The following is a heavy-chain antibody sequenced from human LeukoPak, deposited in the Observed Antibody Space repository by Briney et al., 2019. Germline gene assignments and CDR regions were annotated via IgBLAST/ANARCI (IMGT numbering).Heavy chain of an antibody. J-gene: IGHJ3*02. CDR2: IYHSGDT. V-gene: IGHV4-4*02. CDR3: ARIYGAFDI. Sequence: PGGSLRLSCAASGFTFSSYWMSWARQPPGKGLEWIGEIYHSGDTNYNPSLKSRLTMSLDKAKNQFSLTLTSVTAADTAVYYCARIYGAFDIWGQGTRVTVSS. D-gene: IGHD3-10*01. CDR1: GFTFSSYW.